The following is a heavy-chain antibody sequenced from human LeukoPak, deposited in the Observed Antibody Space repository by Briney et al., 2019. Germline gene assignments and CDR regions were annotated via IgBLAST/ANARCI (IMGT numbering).Heavy chain of an antibody. CDR2: ISAYNGNT. J-gene: IGHJ3*02. Sequence: ASVKVSCKASGYTFTSYGISWVRQAPGQGLEWVGWISAYNGNTNYVQKVQGRVIMTRETSTSTAYMDVRSLRSDYTAVYYCARLVCSSSSCWDSAAFDIWGQGTMVTVPS. CDR1: GYTFTSYG. CDR3: ARLVCSSSSCWDSAAFDI. V-gene: IGHV1-18*01. D-gene: IGHD2-15*01.